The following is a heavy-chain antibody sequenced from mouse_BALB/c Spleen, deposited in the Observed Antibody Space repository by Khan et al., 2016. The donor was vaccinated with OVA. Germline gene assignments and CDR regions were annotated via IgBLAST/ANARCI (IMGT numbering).Heavy chain of an antibody. CDR2: ISSGGDNT. CDR1: GFTFSTYT. D-gene: IGHD2-1*01. Sequence: EVELVESGGGLVKPGGSLKLSCAASGFTFSTYTMSWIRQTPEKRLEWVATISSGGDNTFYPDSVRGRFTISRDNAKNHLHLQMSSLRSEDTALYDCARSNYGNFAYWGQGTLVTVSA. J-gene: IGHJ3*01. V-gene: IGHV5-9*03. CDR3: ARSNYGNFAY.